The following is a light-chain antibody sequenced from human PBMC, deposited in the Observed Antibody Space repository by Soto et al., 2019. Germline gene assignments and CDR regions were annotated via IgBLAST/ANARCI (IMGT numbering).Light chain of an antibody. CDR2: AAS. V-gene: IGKV1-5*01. J-gene: IGKJ4*01. CDR1: QSIRSR. CDR3: HQRDSDRLT. Sequence: DIQMTQSPSTLSASVGDRVTITCRASQSIRSRLAWYQQKPGQAPKLLIYAASTLQSGVPSRFAGSRSGTDFALAVSSLQPEDFAAHYSHQRDSDRLTCGGGTKVDSK.